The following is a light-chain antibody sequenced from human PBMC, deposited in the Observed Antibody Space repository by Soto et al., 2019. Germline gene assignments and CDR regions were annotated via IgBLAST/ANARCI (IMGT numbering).Light chain of an antibody. CDR2: GAS. Sequence: IVMTQSPATLSVSPGERVTLSCRASQSISTNLAWYQRKPDQAPRLLINGASTRATGIPARFSGSGSGTQFTLTISSLQSEDFGTYYCQQYNTWPGTFGQGTKVEIK. V-gene: IGKV3-15*01. J-gene: IGKJ1*01. CDR1: QSISTN. CDR3: QQYNTWPGT.